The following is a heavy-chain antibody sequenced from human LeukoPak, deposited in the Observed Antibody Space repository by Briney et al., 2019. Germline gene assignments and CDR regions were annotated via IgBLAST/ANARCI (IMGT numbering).Heavy chain of an antibody. Sequence: SETLSLTCSVSGLTPFHWSWLRQTPGKGLEWIGHITFTGNTNYNPSLKSRVTISLGTSNNQFSLELKAVTAADTAIYYCAREGGAPGHTNEFDYWGQGILVTVSS. J-gene: IGHJ4*02. CDR1: GLTPFH. CDR2: ITFTGNT. CDR3: AREGGAPGHTNEFDY. V-gene: IGHV4-59*01. D-gene: IGHD1-1*01.